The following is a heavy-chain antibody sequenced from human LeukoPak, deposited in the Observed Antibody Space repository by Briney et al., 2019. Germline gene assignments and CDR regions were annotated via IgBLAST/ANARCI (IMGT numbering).Heavy chain of an antibody. D-gene: IGHD6-25*01. Sequence: GGSLRLSCAASGFTFSSYAMSWVRQAPGKGLEWVSAISGSGGSTYYADSVKGRFTISRDISKNTLYLQMNSLGAEDTAVYYCAKDSRAAVAAENDYWGQGTLVTVSS. V-gene: IGHV3-23*01. J-gene: IGHJ4*02. CDR1: GFTFSSYA. CDR3: AKDSRAAVAAENDY. CDR2: ISGSGGST.